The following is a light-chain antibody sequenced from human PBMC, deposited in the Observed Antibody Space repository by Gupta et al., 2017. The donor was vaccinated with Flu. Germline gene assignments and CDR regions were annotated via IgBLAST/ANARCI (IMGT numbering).Light chain of an antibody. CDR1: SSDIGAYSY. CDR2: DVT. J-gene: IGLJ2*01. V-gene: IGLV2-14*03. Sequence: SITISCTGTSSDIGAYSYVSWYQQHPGKAPKRMMYDVTNRPSGVSHRFSGSKSGNTESLSISGLQAEDEAYYYCGSYTSSGTRVIGGGTKLTVL. CDR3: GSYTSSGTRV.